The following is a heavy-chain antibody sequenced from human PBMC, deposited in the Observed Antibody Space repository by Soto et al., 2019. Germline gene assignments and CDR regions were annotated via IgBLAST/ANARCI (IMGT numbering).Heavy chain of an antibody. J-gene: IGHJ4*02. CDR1: GFSLITSGVG. V-gene: IGHV2-5*02. CDR2: IYWDDDK. Sequence: QITLKEAGPTLVKPTQTLTLTCSFSGFSLITSGVGVGWIRQPPGKALEWLALIYWDDDKGYSTSLKSRLTITKDTSRSQVVLTMTNMDPADTATYYCAHTMAPRIFDYWGQGTLLTVSS. CDR3: AHTMAPRIFDY.